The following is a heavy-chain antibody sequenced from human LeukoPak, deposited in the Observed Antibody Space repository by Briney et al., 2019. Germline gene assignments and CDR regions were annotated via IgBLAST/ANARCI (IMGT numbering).Heavy chain of an antibody. CDR2: ISSSGSAI. Sequence: PGGSLRLSCAASGFIFSSYSMKWVRQAPGKGLEWVSYISSSGSAIYYADSVKGRFTISRDNAKNSLYLQMNSLRTEDTAVYYCARDFRAVAESYYYYYMDVRGKGTTVTVSS. V-gene: IGHV3-48*01. CDR3: ARDFRAVAESYYYYYMDV. CDR1: GFIFSSYS. J-gene: IGHJ6*03. D-gene: IGHD6-19*01.